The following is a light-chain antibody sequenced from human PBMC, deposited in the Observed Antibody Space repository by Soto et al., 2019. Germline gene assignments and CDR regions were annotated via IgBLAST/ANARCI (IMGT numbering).Light chain of an antibody. V-gene: IGLV2-14*01. CDR2: EVS. Sequence: QSALTQPAAVSGSPGQSTTISCTGSSSDAGKYNYVSWYQQHPGKAPQVLLYEVSNRPSGVSNRFSASKSGNTASLTISGLQAEDEADYYCSSYTSSHTWVFAAGTQLTV. CDR1: SSDAGKYNY. CDR3: SSYTSSHTWV. J-gene: IGLJ2*01.